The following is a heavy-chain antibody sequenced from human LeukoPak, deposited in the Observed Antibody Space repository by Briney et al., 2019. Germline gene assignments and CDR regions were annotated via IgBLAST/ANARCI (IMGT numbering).Heavy chain of an antibody. CDR3: AKNRAGGYYYYMDV. CDR2: IYSGGST. D-gene: IGHD2-15*01. J-gene: IGHJ6*03. Sequence: GGSLRLSCAASGFTVSSNYMSWVRQAPGKGLEWVSVIYSGGSTYYADSVKGRFTISRDNSKNTLYLQMNSLRAEDTAVYYCAKNRAGGYYYYMDVWGKGTTVTVSS. CDR1: GFTVSSNY. V-gene: IGHV3-53*01.